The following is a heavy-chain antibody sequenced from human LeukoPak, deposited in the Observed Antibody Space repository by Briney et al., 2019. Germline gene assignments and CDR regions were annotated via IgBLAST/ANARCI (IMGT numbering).Heavy chain of an antibody. CDR2: IYYSGST. D-gene: IGHD5-12*01. CDR3: AKMVDLVAAGWFDP. J-gene: IGHJ5*02. Sequence: PSETLSLTCTVSGGSISSGSYYWNWIRQPPGKGLEWIGCIYYSGSTNYNPSLKSRVTISVDTSKNQFSLKLSSVTAADTAVYYCAKMVDLVAAGWFDPWGQGTLVTVSS. CDR1: GGSISSGSYY. V-gene: IGHV4-61*01.